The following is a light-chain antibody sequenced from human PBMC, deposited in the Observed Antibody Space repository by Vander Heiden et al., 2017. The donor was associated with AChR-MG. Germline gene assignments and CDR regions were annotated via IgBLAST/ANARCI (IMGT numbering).Light chain of an antibody. CDR3: QQYYSYPVA. CDR2: AAS. J-gene: IGKJ1*01. V-gene: IGKV1-8*01. Sequence: AIRITQSPSSLSASTGDRVTITCRASPGISSYLAWYQQKPGKAPKLLIYAASTLQSGVPSRFSGSGSGTDFTLTISCLQSEDFATYYCQQYYSYPVAFGQGTKVEIK. CDR1: PGISSY.